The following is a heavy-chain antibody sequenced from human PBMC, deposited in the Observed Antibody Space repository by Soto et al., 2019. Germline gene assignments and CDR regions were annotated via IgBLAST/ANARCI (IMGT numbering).Heavy chain of an antibody. Sequence: SETLSLTCTVSGGSISSSSYYWGWIRQPPGKGLEWIGSIYYSGSTYYNLSLKSRVTISVDTSKNQFSLKLSSVTAADTAVYYCARSNYYYYYMDIWGKGTTVTVS. CDR2: IYYSGST. J-gene: IGHJ6*03. CDR1: GGSISSSSYY. CDR3: ARSNYYYYYMDI. V-gene: IGHV4-39*01.